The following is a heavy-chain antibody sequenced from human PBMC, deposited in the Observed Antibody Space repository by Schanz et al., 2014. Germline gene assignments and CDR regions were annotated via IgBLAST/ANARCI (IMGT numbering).Heavy chain of an antibody. Sequence: LVESGGGVVQPGRSLRLSCAASGFTFSSYGMHWVRQVPGKGLEWVAVVCYDGSKKYYADSVKGRFTTSRDNSKNTMYLQMNSLRAEDTAVYYWVKDLQRELIRDDNYYGMDVWGQGTTVTVSS. CDR2: VCYDGSKK. V-gene: IGHV3-33*06. J-gene: IGHJ6*02. CDR1: GFTFSSYG. D-gene: IGHD3-10*01. CDR3: VKDLQRELIRDDNYYGMDV.